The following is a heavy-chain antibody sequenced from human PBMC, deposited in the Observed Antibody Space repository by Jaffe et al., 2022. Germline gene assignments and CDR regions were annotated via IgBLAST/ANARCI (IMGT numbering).Heavy chain of an antibody. J-gene: IGHJ4*02. CDR2: ISGSGGST. CDR1: GFTFSSYA. CDR3: AKDAHWRGELSLSPPTYYFDY. D-gene: IGHD3-16*02. V-gene: IGHV3-23*01. Sequence: EVQLLESGGGLVQPGGSLRLSCAASGFTFSSYAMSWVRQAPGKGLEWVSAISGSGGSTYYADSVKGRFTISRDNSKNTLYLQMNSLRAEDTAVYYCAKDAHWRGELSLSPPTYYFDYWGQGTLVTVSS.